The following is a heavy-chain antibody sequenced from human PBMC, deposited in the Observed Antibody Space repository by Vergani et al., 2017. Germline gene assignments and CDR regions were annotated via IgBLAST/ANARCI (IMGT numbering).Heavy chain of an antibody. D-gene: IGHD1-26*01. Sequence: QVQLQESGPGLVKPSETLSLTCTVSGGSISSYYWSWIRQPPGKGLEWIGYIYYSGSTNYNPSLKSRGTISVDTSKNQFSLKLSSVTAADTAVFYCARDGGWEAFDIWGQGTMVTVSS. CDR2: IYYSGST. CDR3: ARDGGWEAFDI. V-gene: IGHV4-59*01. J-gene: IGHJ3*02. CDR1: GGSISSYY.